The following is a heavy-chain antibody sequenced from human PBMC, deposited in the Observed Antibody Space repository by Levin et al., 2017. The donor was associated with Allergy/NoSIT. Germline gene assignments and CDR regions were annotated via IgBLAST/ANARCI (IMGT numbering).Heavy chain of an antibody. CDR1: GFTFSSYA. CDR2: ISGSGGST. CDR3: AKGQGDENYYDILTGYYY. D-gene: IGHD3-9*01. J-gene: IGHJ4*02. V-gene: IGHV3-23*01. Sequence: PGGSLRLSCAASGFTFSSYAMSWVRQAPGKGLEWVSAISGSGGSTYYADSVKGRFTISRDNSKNTLYLQMNSLRAEDTAVYYCAKGQGDENYYDILTGYYYWGQGTLVTVSS.